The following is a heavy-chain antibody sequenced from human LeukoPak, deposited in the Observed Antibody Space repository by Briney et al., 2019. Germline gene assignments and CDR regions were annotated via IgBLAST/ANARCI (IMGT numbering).Heavy chain of an antibody. V-gene: IGHV1-18*01. CDR3: ARDQYSSSCDY. J-gene: IGHJ4*02. Sequence: ASVKVSFKASGYTFTSYGISWVRRAPGQGLEWMGWISTYNGNTNYAQKLQGRVTMTTDTSTSTAYMELRSLRSDDTAVYYCARDQYSSSCDYWGQGTLVTVSS. CDR2: ISTYNGNT. CDR1: GYTFTSYG. D-gene: IGHD6-13*01.